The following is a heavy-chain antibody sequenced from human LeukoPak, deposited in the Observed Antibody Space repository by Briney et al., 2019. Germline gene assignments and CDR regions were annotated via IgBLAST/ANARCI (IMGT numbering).Heavy chain of an antibody. V-gene: IGHV3-72*01. CDR1: GFTLSDHY. Sequence: QSGGSLRLSCAASGFTLSDHYMDWVRQAPGKGLEWVGRSRHKAKRYSTEYAASVKGRFTISRDDSKNSLYLQMNSLKTEDTAVYHCTRVLAAAANALDIWGQGTMVTVSS. CDR3: TRVLAAAANALDI. J-gene: IGHJ3*02. D-gene: IGHD6-13*01. CDR2: SRHKAKRYST.